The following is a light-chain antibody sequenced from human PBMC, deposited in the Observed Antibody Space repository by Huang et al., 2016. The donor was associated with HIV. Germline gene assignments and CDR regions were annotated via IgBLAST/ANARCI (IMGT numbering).Light chain of an antibody. CDR2: SAS. V-gene: IGKV1-39*01. J-gene: IGKJ2*01. CDR1: QSISRY. Sequence: DIQMTQSPSALSASVGERVTITCRASQSISRYLIWYQQKPGKAPKVLIHSASSLQSGVPSMFSGSGSWTDFTLTISRLQTEDFATYYCQQSYSSPPTFGQGTKVEIK. CDR3: QQSYSSPPT.